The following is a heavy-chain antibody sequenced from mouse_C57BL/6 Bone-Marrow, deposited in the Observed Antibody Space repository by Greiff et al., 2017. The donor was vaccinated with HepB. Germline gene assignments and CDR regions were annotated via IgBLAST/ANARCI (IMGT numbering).Heavy chain of an antibody. CDR1: GYTFTSYW. Sequence: QVQLQQPGAELVKPGASVKLSCKASGYTFTSYWMHWVKQRPGRGLEWIGRIDPNRGGTKYNEKFKSKATLTVDKPSSTAYMQRSSLTSEDSAVYYCARATFAYWGQGTLVTVSA. J-gene: IGHJ3*01. V-gene: IGHV1-72*01. CDR2: IDPNRGGT. CDR3: ARATFAY.